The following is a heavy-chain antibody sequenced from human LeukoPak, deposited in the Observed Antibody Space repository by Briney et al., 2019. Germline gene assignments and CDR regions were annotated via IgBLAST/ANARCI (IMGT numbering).Heavy chain of an antibody. Sequence: GGSLRLSCEASGFTFSSYGVYWVRQAPGRGLQWVSFISDSGHEMYHADSVKGRFTISRDNSKNSLYLQMNGLRAEDTAVYYCARDFGPNILTGYFFDHWGQGTLVTVSS. J-gene: IGHJ4*02. D-gene: IGHD3-9*01. V-gene: IGHV3-21*05. CDR3: ARDFGPNILTGYFFDH. CDR2: ISDSGHEM. CDR1: GFTFSSYG.